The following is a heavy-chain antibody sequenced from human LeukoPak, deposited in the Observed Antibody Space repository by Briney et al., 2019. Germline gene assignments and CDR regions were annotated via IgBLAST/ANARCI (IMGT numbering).Heavy chain of an antibody. V-gene: IGHV3-23*01. CDR1: GFTFSSYA. J-gene: IGHJ5*02. CDR2: ISGSGGST. D-gene: IGHD3-3*01. Sequence: GGSLRLSCAASGFTFSSYAMSWVRQAPGKGLEWVSAISGSGGSTYYADSVKGRFTISRDNSKNTLYLQMNSLRAEDTAVYYCTKSRKDYTIFGVVIVDWFDPWGQGTLVPSPQ. CDR3: TKSRKDYTIFGVVIVDWFDP.